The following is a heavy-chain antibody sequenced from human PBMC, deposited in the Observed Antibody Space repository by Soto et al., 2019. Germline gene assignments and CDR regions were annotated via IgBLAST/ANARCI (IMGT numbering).Heavy chain of an antibody. CDR1: GGSFSGYY. J-gene: IGHJ3*02. V-gene: IGHV4-34*01. Sequence: SETLSLTCAVYGGSFSGYYWSWIRQPPGKGLEWIGEINHSGSTNYNPSLKSRVTISVDTSKNQFSLKLSSVTAADTAVYYCARLAVAHTTIFGVATQDAFDIWGQGTMVTVSS. CDR3: ARLAVAHTTIFGVATQDAFDI. D-gene: IGHD3-3*01. CDR2: INHSGST.